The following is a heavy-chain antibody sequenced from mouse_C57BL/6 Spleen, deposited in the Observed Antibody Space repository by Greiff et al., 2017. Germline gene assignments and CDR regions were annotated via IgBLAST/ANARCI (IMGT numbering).Heavy chain of an antibody. Sequence: VQLQQSGPGLVKPSQSLSLTCSVTGYSITSGYYWNWIRQFPGNKLEWMGYISYDGSNNYNPSLKNRISITRDTSKNQFFLKLNSVTTEDTATYYCATTYYDYDVGFAYWGQGTLVTVSA. J-gene: IGHJ3*01. CDR1: GYSITSGYY. CDR2: ISYDGSN. V-gene: IGHV3-6*01. D-gene: IGHD2-4*01. CDR3: ATTYYDYDVGFAY.